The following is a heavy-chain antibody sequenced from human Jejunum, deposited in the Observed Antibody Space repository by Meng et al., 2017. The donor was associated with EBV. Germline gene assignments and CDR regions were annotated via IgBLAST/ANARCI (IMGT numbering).Heavy chain of an antibody. Sequence: QGQLQESGQRLEKPSGTLFLTCVVSGGSISDNDWWSWVRQPPGKGLEWLGEIYHGGGTNYNPSLESRVTISVDKSKNQFSLKLNSVTVADTAVYYCAGNGYYALEYWGPGILVTVSS. J-gene: IGHJ4*02. CDR2: IYHGGGT. CDR3: AGNGYYALEY. CDR1: GGSISDNDW. D-gene: IGHD3-22*01. V-gene: IGHV4-4*02.